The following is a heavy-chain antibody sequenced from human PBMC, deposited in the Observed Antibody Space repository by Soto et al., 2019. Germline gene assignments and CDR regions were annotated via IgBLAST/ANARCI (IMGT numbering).Heavy chain of an antibody. CDR1: GFTFDDYA. CDR2: ITWNSGRI. CDR3: AKDIREYGSGWTYFDN. V-gene: IGHV3-9*01. Sequence: LRLSCAASGFTFDDYAMHCVRQGPGKDLEWVSGITWNSGRIDYADSVKGRFTISRDNAKKSLYLQMNSLRGEDTALYYCAKDIREYGSGWTYFDNWGQGTLVTASS. J-gene: IGHJ4*02. D-gene: IGHD6-19*01.